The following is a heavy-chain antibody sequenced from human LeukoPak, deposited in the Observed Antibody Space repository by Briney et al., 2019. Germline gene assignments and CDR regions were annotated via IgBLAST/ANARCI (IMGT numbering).Heavy chain of an antibody. D-gene: IGHD3-10*01. CDR1: GFAFSRYG. CDR2: IPYDGSNK. CDR3: AKGVGGSANYYYMDV. V-gene: IGHV3-30*02. J-gene: IGHJ6*03. Sequence: GGSLRLSCAASGFAFSRYGIHWVRQAPGKGLEWVAFIPYDGSNKFYADSVKGRFTISRDNSKNTLWLRMSSLRAEDTAVYYCAKGVGGSANYYYMDVWGKGTTVTVSS.